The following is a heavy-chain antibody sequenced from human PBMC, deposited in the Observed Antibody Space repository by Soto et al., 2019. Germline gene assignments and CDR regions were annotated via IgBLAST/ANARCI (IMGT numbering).Heavy chain of an antibody. V-gene: IGHV4-59*01. CDR3: AREGVSSSWYNYYGMDV. J-gene: IGHJ6*02. Sequence: PSETLSLTCTFSGGSIRSYYWSLIRQPPGKGLEWIGYIYYSGSTNYNPSLKSRVTISVDTSKNQFSLKLSSVTAADTAVYYCAREGVSSSWYNYYGMDVWGQGTTVTVSS. D-gene: IGHD6-13*01. CDR1: GGSIRSYY. CDR2: IYYSGST.